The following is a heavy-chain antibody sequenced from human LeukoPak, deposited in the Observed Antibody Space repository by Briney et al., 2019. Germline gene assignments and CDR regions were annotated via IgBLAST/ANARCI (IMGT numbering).Heavy chain of an antibody. CDR2: ISGSGGIT. Sequence: GGSLRLSCAASGFTFSSYAMSWVPDAPGKGLEWGSVISGSGGITYSADTVKGRFTLSRDNSQNTLYLQMNSVRAEDTGVLYCARHRDYEIVSDYHLTYVRVPFFAYWGQGTLVT. CDR1: GFTFSSYA. D-gene: IGHD3-16*01. J-gene: IGHJ4*02. CDR3: ARHRDYEIVSDYHLTYVRVPFFAY. V-gene: IGHV3-23*01.